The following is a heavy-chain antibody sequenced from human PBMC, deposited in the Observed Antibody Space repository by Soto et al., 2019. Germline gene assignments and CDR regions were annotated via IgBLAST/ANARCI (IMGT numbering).Heavy chain of an antibody. J-gene: IGHJ5*02. D-gene: IGHD6-19*01. CDR3: ARDTHPPYSSGSNWFDP. CDR1: GGTFSSYA. V-gene: IGHV1-69*13. Sequence: EASVKVSCKASGGTFSSYAISWVRQAPGQGLEWMGGIIPIFGTANYAQRFQGRVTITADESTSTAYMELSSLRSEDTAVYYCARDTHPPYSSGSNWFDPWGQGTLVTVS. CDR2: IIPIFGTA.